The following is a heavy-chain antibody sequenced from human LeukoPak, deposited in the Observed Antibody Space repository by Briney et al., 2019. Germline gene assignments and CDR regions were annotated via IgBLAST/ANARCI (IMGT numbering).Heavy chain of an antibody. J-gene: IGHJ5*02. CDR3: ASSYANWFDP. CDR1: GGSLSSYY. D-gene: IGHD5-18*01. CDR2: IYTSGST. V-gene: IGHV4-4*07. Sequence: SETLSLTCTVSGGSLSSYYWSWIWQPAGKGLEWIGRIYTSGSTNYNPSLKSRVTMSVDTSKNQFSLKLSSVTAADTAVYYCASSYANWFDPWGQGTLVTVSS.